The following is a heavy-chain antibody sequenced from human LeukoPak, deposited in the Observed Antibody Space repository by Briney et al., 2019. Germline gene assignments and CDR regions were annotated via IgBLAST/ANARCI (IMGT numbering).Heavy chain of an antibody. J-gene: IGHJ4*02. V-gene: IGHV4-34*01. CDR1: GGSFSGYY. D-gene: IGHD5-18*01. CDR2: INHSGST. Sequence: SEALSLTCAVYGGSFSGYYWSWIRQPPGKGPEWIGEINHSGSTNYNPSLKSRVTISVDTSKNQFSLKLSSVTAADTAVYYCARELRWYSYGSYFDYWGQGTLVTVSS. CDR3: ARELRWYSYGSYFDY.